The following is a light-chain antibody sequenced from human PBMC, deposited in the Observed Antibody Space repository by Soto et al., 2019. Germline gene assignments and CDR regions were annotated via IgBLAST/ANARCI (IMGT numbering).Light chain of an antibody. CDR1: SSDDGGYNY. J-gene: IGLJ1*01. Sequence: QSALTQPASVSGSPGQSITISCTGSSSDDGGYNYVSWYQQHPGKAPKLMIYDVSNRPSGVSNRFSGSKSGNTASLTISGLQAEDEADYYCSSYTGSGTLFVFGTGTKVTVL. CDR3: SSYTGSGTLFV. CDR2: DVS. V-gene: IGLV2-14*03.